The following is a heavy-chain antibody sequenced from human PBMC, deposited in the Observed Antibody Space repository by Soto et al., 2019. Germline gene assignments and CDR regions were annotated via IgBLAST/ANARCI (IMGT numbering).Heavy chain of an antibody. CDR3: ATMDNYDPWSDSSHSWFDP. CDR2: ISASGGST. D-gene: IGHD3-3*01. J-gene: IGHJ5*02. Sequence: EVQLLESGGTLVQPGGSLRLSCAASGFTFSSSAMTWVRQAPGKGLEWVSSISASGGSTFYVDSVKGRFTISRDQSKNTLYLHMSSLRAEDTAVYYCATMDNYDPWSDSSHSWFDPWGQGTLVTVSS. V-gene: IGHV3-23*01. CDR1: GFTFSSSA.